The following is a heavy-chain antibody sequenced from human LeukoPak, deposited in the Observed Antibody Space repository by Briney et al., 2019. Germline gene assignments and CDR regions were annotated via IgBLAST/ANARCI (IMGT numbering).Heavy chain of an antibody. V-gene: IGHV1-18*01. CDR1: GYTFTSYG. Sequence: GASVKVSCKASGYTFTSYGISWVRQAPGQGLERMGWISVYNGNTNYAQKLQGRVTMTTDTSTSTAYMELRSLRSDDTAVYYCARALYGEIDGYWGQGTLVTVSS. CDR3: ARALYGEIDGY. CDR2: ISVYNGNT. D-gene: IGHD4-17*01. J-gene: IGHJ4*02.